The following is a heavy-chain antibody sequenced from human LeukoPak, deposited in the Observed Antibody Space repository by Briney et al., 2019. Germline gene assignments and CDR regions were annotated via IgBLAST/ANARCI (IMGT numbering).Heavy chain of an antibody. CDR3: ARDPRNVGLAP. Sequence: GGSLRLSCAASGFTFSSYSMNWVRQAPGKGLMYISRNNGDGSTTNYADVVKGRFTMSRDNVKNTLYLQMNCLRVEDTAVYYCARDPRNVGLAPWGQGTLVTVSS. CDR2: NNGDGSTT. J-gene: IGHJ5*02. CDR1: GFTFSSYS. V-gene: IGHV3-74*01. D-gene: IGHD2-15*01.